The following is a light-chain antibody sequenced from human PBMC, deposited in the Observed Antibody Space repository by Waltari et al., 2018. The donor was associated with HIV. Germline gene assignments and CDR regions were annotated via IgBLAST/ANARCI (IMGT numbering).Light chain of an antibody. CDR3: QSAHNSHTI. Sequence: SYDLTQAPSVSVTPGQTAKIPCSGDALSRHFVSWYRQKPGQAPRMIIFQDVQRPAGIPERFSASTSGTIATLSISEVQAEDEADYYCQSAHNSHTIFGGGTKLTVL. CDR1: ALSRHF. J-gene: IGLJ2*01. CDR2: QDV. V-gene: IGLV3-25*03.